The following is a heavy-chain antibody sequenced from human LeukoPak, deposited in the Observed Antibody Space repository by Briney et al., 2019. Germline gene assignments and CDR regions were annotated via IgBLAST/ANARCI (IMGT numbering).Heavy chain of an antibody. CDR3: VRGAVGTGVWFDP. CDR1: GFTFSGYW. V-gene: IGHV3-74*01. Sequence: GGSLRLSCAASGFTFSGYWMHWVRHAPGKGLEWVSRINIDGATTNYADSVKGRFTISRDNAKNTLHLRMNSLRADDTAVYYCVRGAVGTGVWFDPWGQGTLVTVSS. J-gene: IGHJ5*02. CDR2: INIDGATT. D-gene: IGHD1-26*01.